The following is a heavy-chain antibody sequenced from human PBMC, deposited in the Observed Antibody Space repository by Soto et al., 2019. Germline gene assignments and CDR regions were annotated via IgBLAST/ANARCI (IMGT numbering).Heavy chain of an antibody. CDR1: GGSISSSSYY. CDR3: ARHTYYDILTGHYYYYGMDV. Sequence: SETLSLTCTVSGGSISSSSYYWGWIRQPPGKGLEWTGSIYYSGSTYYNPSLKSRVTISVDTSKNQFSLKLSSVTAADTAVYYCARHTYYDILTGHYYYYGMDVWGQGTTVTVSS. CDR2: IYYSGST. D-gene: IGHD3-9*01. J-gene: IGHJ6*02. V-gene: IGHV4-39*01.